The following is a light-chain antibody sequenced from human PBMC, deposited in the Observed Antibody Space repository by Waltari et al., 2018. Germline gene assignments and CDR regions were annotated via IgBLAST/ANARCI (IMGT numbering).Light chain of an antibody. CDR2: LGS. Sequence: DIVMTHSPLSLRVTPGAPASISCRYSQSLLHSNGYNYLDWYLQKPGQSPQLLIYLGSNRASGVPDRFSGSGSGTDFTLKISRVEAEDVGVYYCMQALQTPLTFGGGTKVEIK. V-gene: IGKV2-28*01. CDR1: QSLLHSNGYNY. J-gene: IGKJ4*01. CDR3: MQALQTPLT.